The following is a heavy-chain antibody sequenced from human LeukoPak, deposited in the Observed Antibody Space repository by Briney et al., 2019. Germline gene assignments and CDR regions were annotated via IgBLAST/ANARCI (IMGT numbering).Heavy chain of an antibody. J-gene: IGHJ4*02. Sequence: PGGPLRLTCAASGFTFSSYAMSWVRQAPGKGLEWVSAISGSGGSTYYADSVKGRFTISRDNSKNTLYLQMNSLRAEDTAVYYCAKGARWDYYDSSGYYPPYFDYWGQGTLVTVSS. CDR3: AKGARWDYYDSSGYYPPYFDY. CDR1: GFTFSSYA. V-gene: IGHV3-23*01. CDR2: ISGSGGST. D-gene: IGHD3-22*01.